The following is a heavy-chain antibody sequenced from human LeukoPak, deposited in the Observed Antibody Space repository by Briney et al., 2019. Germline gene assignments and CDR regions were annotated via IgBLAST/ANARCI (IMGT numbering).Heavy chain of an antibody. V-gene: IGHV3-69-1*02. Sequence: PGTSLRLSCAASGFTFSNYDRNWVRQAPGKGLEWISHISTGTYIAYADSLKGRFTISRDNAKNSLYLQMNSLRAEDTAVYYCTREQDREAAATVIGDSWGQGTLVTVSS. CDR3: TREQDREAAATVIGDS. CDR2: ISTGTYI. CDR1: GFTFSNYD. D-gene: IGHD2-15*01. J-gene: IGHJ4*02.